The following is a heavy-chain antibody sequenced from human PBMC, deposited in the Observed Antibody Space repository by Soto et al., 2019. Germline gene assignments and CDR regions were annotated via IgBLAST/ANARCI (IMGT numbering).Heavy chain of an antibody. D-gene: IGHD3-3*01. CDR1: GASINSANW. CDR2: IYHIGST. J-gene: IGHJ6*02. V-gene: IGHV4-4*02. Sequence: QVLLEESGPGLVRPSGTLSLTCSVSGASINSANWWVWVRQPPGKGLEWIGEIYHIGSTTYNPSLKMRATISVDKSKNQFSLIVTSVTAADTAVYYCAKRYDFWSGRWYGLGVWGQGTTVTVSS. CDR3: AKRYDFWSGRWYGLGV.